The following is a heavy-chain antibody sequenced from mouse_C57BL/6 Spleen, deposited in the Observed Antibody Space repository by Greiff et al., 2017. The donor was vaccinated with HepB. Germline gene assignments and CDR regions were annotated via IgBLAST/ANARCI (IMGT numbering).Heavy chain of an antibody. J-gene: IGHJ3*01. D-gene: IGHD2-5*01. CDR3: ARQSLYYSNAWFAY. CDR1: GFTFSSYT. CDR2: ISGGGGNT. V-gene: IGHV5-9*01. Sequence: EVKLMESGGGLVKPGGSLKLSCAASGFTFSSYTMSWVRQTPEKRLEWVATISGGGGNTYYPDSVKGRFTISRDNAKNTLYLQMSSLRSEDTALYYCARQSLYYSNAWFAYWGQGTLVTVSA.